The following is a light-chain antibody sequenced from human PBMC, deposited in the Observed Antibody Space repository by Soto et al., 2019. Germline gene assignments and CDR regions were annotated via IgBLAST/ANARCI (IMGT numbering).Light chain of an antibody. CDR1: QSIETW. Sequence: DLHMTQSPSTLPASLRGIVTITCRASQSIETWLAWYQQKPGKAPKLLIYKASTLQSGVPSRFSGSGSGADFTLTISSLQPDDFGTYYCQQYTSYYSFGQGTKVDIK. CDR2: KAS. V-gene: IGKV1-5*03. CDR3: QQYTSYYS. J-gene: IGKJ2*03.